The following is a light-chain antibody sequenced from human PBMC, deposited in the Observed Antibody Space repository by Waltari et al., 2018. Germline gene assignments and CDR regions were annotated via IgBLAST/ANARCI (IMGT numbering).Light chain of an antibody. J-gene: IGLJ2*01. CDR2: EVS. CDR1: SSDVGSYNH. V-gene: IGLV2-23*02. CDR3: CSYAGSSSFVI. Sequence: QSALTQPASVSGSPGQSITISCTGSSSDVGSYNHVYWYQQRPNKAPGAIMYEVSKRPSGLSNRFSGSKSGNTASLTISGLQAEDEADYYCCSYAGSSSFVIFGGGTKLTVL.